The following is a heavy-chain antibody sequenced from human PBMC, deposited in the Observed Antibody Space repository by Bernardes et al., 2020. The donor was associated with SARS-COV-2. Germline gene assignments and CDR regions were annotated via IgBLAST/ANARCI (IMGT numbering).Heavy chain of an antibody. D-gene: IGHD2-8*01. CDR3: ARVGYCTNGVCDYYYYGMDV. Sequence: ASMKVSCKASGYTFTSYGISWVRQAPGQGLEWMGWISAYNGNTNYAQKLQGRVTMTTDTSTSTAYMELRSLRSDDTAVYYCARVGYCTNGVCDYYYYGMDVWGQGTTVTVSS. CDR1: GYTFTSYG. CDR2: ISAYNGNT. J-gene: IGHJ6*02. V-gene: IGHV1-18*01.